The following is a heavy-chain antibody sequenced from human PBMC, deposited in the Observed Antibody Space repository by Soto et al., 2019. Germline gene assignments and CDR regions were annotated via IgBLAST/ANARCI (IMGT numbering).Heavy chain of an antibody. CDR3: ASAYCSSTSCYFDY. V-gene: IGHV4-31*03. D-gene: IGHD2-2*01. J-gene: IGHJ4*02. Sequence: SETLSLTCTVSGGSISSGGYYWSWIRQHPGKGLEWIGYIYYSGSTYYNPSLKSRVTISVDTSKNQFSLKLSSVTAADTAVYSCASAYCSSTSCYFDYWGQGTLVTVSS. CDR1: GGSISSGGYY. CDR2: IYYSGST.